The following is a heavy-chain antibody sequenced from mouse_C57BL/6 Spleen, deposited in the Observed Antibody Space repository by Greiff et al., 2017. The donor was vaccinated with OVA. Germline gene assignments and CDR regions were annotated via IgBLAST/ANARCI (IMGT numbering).Heavy chain of an antibody. V-gene: IGHV1-15*01. CDR2: IDPETGGT. J-gene: IGHJ2*01. CDR1: GYTFTDYE. CDR3: TRGGYYGSSYRY. Sequence: VKLQQSGAELVRPGASVTLSCKASGYTFTDYEMHWVKQTPVHGLEWIGAIDPETGGTAYNQKFKGKAILTADKSSSTAYMELRSLTSEDSAVYYCTRGGYYGSSYRYWGQGTTLTVSS. D-gene: IGHD1-1*01.